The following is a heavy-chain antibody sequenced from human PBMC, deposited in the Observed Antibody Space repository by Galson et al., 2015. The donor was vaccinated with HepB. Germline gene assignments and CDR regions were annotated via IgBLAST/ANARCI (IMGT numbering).Heavy chain of an antibody. CDR1: GYTFTSYY. J-gene: IGHJ4*02. V-gene: IGHV1-46*01. D-gene: IGHD4-23*01. CDR3: ARDQGDDYGGNSGLDY. CDR2: INPSGGST. Sequence: SVKVSCKASGYTFTSYYMHWVRQAPGQGLEWMGIINPSGGSTSYAQKFQGRVTMTRDTSTSTVYMELSSLRSEDTAVYYCARDQGDDYGGNSGLDYWGQGTLVTVSS.